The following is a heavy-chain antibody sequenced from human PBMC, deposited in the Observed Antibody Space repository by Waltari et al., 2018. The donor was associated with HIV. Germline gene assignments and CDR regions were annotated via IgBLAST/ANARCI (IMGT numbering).Heavy chain of an antibody. CDR1: GYSIGHGYY. CDR2: IHQSGRS. V-gene: IGHV4-38-2*02. D-gene: IGHD6-6*01. J-gene: IGHJ4*02. CDR3: ARGYSSSRWIPLYH. Sequence: QLLLQESGPGLVKPSETLALTCRVSGYSIGHGYYWGWIRQPPGEGLEWIATIHQSGRSYYNPSLKSRVTISVDTSTNEFSLKVNSVTAEDTALYYCARGYSSSRWIPLYHWGRGTLVTVSS.